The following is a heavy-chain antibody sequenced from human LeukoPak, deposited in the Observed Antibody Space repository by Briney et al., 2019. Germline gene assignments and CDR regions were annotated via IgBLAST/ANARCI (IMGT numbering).Heavy chain of an antibody. CDR1: GFSLSTSGMC. J-gene: IGHJ4*02. D-gene: IGHD3-22*01. CDR3: VRSYCYDSSGYFFDY. CDR2: VDWDDDK. Sequence: SGPTLVNPTQTLTLTCTFSGFSLSTSGMCVSWIRQPPGKALEWLARVDWDDDKYYSTSLKTRLTISKDTSKSQVVLTMTNMDPVDTATYYCVRSYCYDSSGYFFDYWGQGTLVTVSS. V-gene: IGHV2-70*11.